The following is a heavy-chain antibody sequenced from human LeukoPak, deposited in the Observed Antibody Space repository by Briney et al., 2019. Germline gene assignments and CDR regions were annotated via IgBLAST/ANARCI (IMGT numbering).Heavy chain of an antibody. Sequence: GASVKVSCKASGYTFTGYYMHWVRQAAGQGLEWMGWMNPNSGNTAYAQKLQGRVTITRNTSISTAYMELSSLRSEDTAVYYCARGRKLVVVPAAPRKEYYYYMDVWGKGTTVTVSS. V-gene: IGHV1-8*03. CDR2: MNPNSGNT. D-gene: IGHD2-2*01. CDR1: GYTFTGYY. J-gene: IGHJ6*03. CDR3: ARGRKLVVVPAAPRKEYYYYMDV.